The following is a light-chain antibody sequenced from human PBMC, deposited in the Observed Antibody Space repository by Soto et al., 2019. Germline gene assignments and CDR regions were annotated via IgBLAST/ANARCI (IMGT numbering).Light chain of an antibody. CDR1: SSDVGGYNY. CDR3: CSYAGTYTYV. Sequence: QSALTQPRSVSGSPGQSVTISCTGTSSDVGGYNYVSWYQQHPGKAPKVMIYDVNKRPSGVPQRFSASKSGNTASLTISGLQAEDEADYYCCSYAGTYTYVFGIGTKGTVL. CDR2: DVN. V-gene: IGLV2-11*01. J-gene: IGLJ1*01.